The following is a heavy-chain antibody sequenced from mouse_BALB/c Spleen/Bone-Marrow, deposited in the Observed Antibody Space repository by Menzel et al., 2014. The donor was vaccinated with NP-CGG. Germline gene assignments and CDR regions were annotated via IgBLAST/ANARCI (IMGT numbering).Heavy chain of an antibody. Sequence: QVQLKESGPGLVAPSQSLSITCTVSGFSLTSYDISWIRQTLGKGLEWLGGIWTGGGTNYNSAFMSRLSISEDNSKSQVFLKMNSLQTVDTAIYYCVRDRNIYNYYDDVYSMDYWGQGTSVTVSS. CDR3: VRDRNIYNYYDDVYSMDY. D-gene: IGHD2-4*01. V-gene: IGHV2-9-2*01. CDR1: GFSLTSYD. CDR2: IWTGGGT. J-gene: IGHJ4*01.